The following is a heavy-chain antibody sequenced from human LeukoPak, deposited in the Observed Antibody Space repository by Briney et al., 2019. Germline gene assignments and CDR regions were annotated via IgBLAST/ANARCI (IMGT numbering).Heavy chain of an antibody. CDR2: ISSDGRST. J-gene: IGHJ4*02. CDR3: VRDYYGSSFGY. V-gene: IGHV3-74*01. D-gene: IGHD3-10*01. Sequence: GGSLRLSCGASGFTFSNYWMHWVRQAPGKGLVWVSRISSDGRSTSYADSVKGRFTISRDNAKNTLDLQMNSLRANDTAVYYCVRDYYGSSFGYWGQGPLVTVSS. CDR1: GFTFSNYW.